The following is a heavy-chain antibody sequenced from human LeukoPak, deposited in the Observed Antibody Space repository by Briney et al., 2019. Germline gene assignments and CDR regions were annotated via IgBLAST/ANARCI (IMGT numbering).Heavy chain of an antibody. CDR1: GFTFSSYA. J-gene: IGHJ4*02. V-gene: IGHV3-23*01. Sequence: GGSLRLSCAASGFTFSSYAMHWVRQAPGKGLVWVSAMSGSGGSTYYADSVKGRFTISRDNSKNTLYLQMNSLRVEDTAVYYCAKARGYSYQYYFDYWGQGTLVTVSS. CDR3: AKARGYSYQYYFDY. CDR2: MSGSGGST. D-gene: IGHD5-18*01.